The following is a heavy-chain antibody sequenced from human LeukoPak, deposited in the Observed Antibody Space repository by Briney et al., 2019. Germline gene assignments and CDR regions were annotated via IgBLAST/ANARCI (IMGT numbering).Heavy chain of an antibody. D-gene: IGHD1-7*01. CDR2: ISSSGSTI. CDR1: GFTFSSYE. J-gene: IGHJ6*02. V-gene: IGHV3-48*03. Sequence: GGSLRLSCAASGFTFSSYEMSWVRQAPGKGLEWVSYISSSGSTIYYADSVKGRFTISRDNAKNSLYLRMNSLRAEDTAVYYCARDRKASYNWNYRPYYYYGMDVWGQGTTVTVSS. CDR3: ARDRKASYNWNYRPYYYYGMDV.